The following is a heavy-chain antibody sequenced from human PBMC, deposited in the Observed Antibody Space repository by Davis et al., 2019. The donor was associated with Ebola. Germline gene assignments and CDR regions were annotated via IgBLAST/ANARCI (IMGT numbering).Heavy chain of an antibody. D-gene: IGHD1-26*01. CDR2: ISASGHST. V-gene: IGHV3-23*01. CDR3: ARGGEGSYFPNYYYYGMDV. J-gene: IGHJ6*02. Sequence: GESLKISCAVSGFTFSSYAMAWVRQAPGKGLEWVSAISASGHSTYYADSVKGRFTISRDNAKTSLYLQMNSLRVEDTAVYFCARGGEGSYFPNYYYYGMDVWGQGTTVTVSS. CDR1: GFTFSSYA.